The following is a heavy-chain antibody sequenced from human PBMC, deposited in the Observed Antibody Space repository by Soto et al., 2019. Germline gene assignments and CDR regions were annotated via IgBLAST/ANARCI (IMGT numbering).Heavy chain of an antibody. CDR3: ATPGNYDILTGPLDAFDI. D-gene: IGHD3-9*01. Sequence: ASVKVSCKVSGYTLTELSMHWVRQAPGKGLEWMGGFDPEDGETIYAQKFQGRVTMTEDTSTDTAYMELSSLRSEDTAVYYCATPGNYDILTGPLDAFDIWGQGTMVTVSS. J-gene: IGHJ3*02. CDR2: FDPEDGET. CDR1: GYTLTELS. V-gene: IGHV1-24*01.